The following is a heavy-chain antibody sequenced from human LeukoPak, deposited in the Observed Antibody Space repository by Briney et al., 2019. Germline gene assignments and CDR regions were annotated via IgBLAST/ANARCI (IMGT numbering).Heavy chain of an antibody. J-gene: IGHJ2*01. CDR2: IYYSGGT. CDR3: ARDYGDSNYWYFDL. D-gene: IGHD4-17*01. Sequence: SETLSLTCTVSGGSISSGGYYWSWIRQHPGKGLEWIGYIYYSGGTYYKPSLKGRVTISVDTSKNHFSLKLNSVTAADTAVYYCARDYGDSNYWYFDLWGRGTLVTVSS. CDR1: GGSISSGGYY. V-gene: IGHV4-31*03.